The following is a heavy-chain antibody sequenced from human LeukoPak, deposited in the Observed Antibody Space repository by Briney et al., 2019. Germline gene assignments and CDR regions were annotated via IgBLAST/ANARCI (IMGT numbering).Heavy chain of an antibody. CDR1: GGSISTSNSY. D-gene: IGHD6-19*01. J-gene: IGHJ3*02. Sequence: SETLSLTCAVSGGSISTSNSYWGWIRRPPGKGLEWVGSIYYSGNTYYNPSLKSRVTISVDTSKNQFSLKLSSVTAADTAVYYCAARRDSSGWYGGAFDIWGQGTMVTVSS. CDR3: AARRDSSGWYGGAFDI. V-gene: IGHV4-39*07. CDR2: IYYSGNT.